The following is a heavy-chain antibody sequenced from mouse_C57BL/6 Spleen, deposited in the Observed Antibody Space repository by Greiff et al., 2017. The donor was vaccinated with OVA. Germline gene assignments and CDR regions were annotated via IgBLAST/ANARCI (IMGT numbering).Heavy chain of an antibody. CDR1: GYSFTGYY. Sequence: EVQLQQSGPELVKPGASVKISCKASGYSFTGYYMNWVKQSPEKSLEWIGEINPSTGGTTYNQKFKAKATLTVDKSSSTAYMQLKSLTSEDSAVYYCAIYYYPYYFDYWGQGTTLTVSS. D-gene: IGHD1-1*01. CDR3: AIYYYPYYFDY. V-gene: IGHV1-42*01. CDR2: INPSTGGT. J-gene: IGHJ2*01.